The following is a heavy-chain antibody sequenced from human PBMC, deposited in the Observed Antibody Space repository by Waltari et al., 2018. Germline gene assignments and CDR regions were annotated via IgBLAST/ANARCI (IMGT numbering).Heavy chain of an antibody. CDR1: GSSISSGYY. CDR3: ARGGDCTGGVCLEANYYYYYMDV. J-gene: IGHJ6*03. Sequence: QVQLQESGPGLVKPSEPLSLTCAVSGSSISSGYYLGWLRQPHGKGLEWIGSIYHSGSTHYNPSLKSRVTISVDTSKNQFSLKLSSVTAADTAVYYCARGGDCTGGVCLEANYYYYYMDVWGKGTTVTVSS. D-gene: IGHD2-8*02. CDR2: IYHSGST. V-gene: IGHV4-38-2*01.